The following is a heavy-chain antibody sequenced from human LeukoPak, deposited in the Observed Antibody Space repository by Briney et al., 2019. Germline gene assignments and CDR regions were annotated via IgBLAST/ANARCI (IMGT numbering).Heavy chain of an antibody. D-gene: IGHD5-12*01. V-gene: IGHV4-59*01. J-gene: IGHJ6*03. Sequence: SSETLSLTCTVSGGSISTYYWSWIRQPPGKGLEWIGYIYYSGSTNYNPSLKSRVTISVDTSKNQFSLKLGSVTAADTAVYYCARFYSGYGNYYYYMDVWGKGTTVTVSS. CDR1: GGSISTYY. CDR2: IYYSGST. CDR3: ARFYSGYGNYYYYMDV.